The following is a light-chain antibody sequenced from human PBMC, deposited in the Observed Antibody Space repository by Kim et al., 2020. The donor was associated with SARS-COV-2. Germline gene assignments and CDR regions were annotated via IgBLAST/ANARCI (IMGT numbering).Light chain of an antibody. CDR1: SSDVGGYNY. Sequence: QSALTQPASVSGSPGQSITISFTGTSSDVGGYNYVSWYQQHPGKAPKLMIYDVTNRPSGVSDRFSGSKSGNTASLTISGLQAEDEADYYCCSYTTSTWVFGGGTKLTVL. V-gene: IGLV2-14*03. CDR3: CSYTTSTWV. CDR2: DVT. J-gene: IGLJ3*02.